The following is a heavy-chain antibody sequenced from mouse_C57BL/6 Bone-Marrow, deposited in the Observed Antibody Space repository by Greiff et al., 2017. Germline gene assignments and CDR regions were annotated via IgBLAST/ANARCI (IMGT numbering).Heavy chain of an antibody. J-gene: IGHJ4*01. V-gene: IGHV1-19*01. Sequence: EVQLQQSGPVLVKPGASVKMSCKASGYTFTDYYMNWVKQSHGKSLEWIGVINPYNGGTSYNQKFKGKATLTVDKSSSTAYMELNSLTSEDSAVXYCARGGMGYAMDYWGQGTSVTVSS. CDR2: INPYNGGT. CDR1: GYTFTDYY. CDR3: ARGGMGYAMDY.